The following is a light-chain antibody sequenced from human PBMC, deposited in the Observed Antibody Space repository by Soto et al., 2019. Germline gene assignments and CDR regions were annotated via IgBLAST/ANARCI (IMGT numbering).Light chain of an antibody. V-gene: IGKV3-20*01. CDR1: QSVSSSY. CDR3: QQYGSSPQT. J-gene: IGKJ1*01. Sequence: EIVLTQSPGTLSLSPGERATVSCRASQSVSSSYVAWYQQKRGQAPRLLIYGASSRTTGIPGRFSGTGSGTDFTLIISRLESEDFAVYYCQQYGSSPQTFGQGTKVDIK. CDR2: GAS.